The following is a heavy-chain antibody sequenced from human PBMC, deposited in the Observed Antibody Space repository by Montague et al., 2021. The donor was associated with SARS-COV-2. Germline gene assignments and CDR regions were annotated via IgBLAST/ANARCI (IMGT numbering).Heavy chain of an antibody. CDR2: NYYSGSN. CDR1: GGSISSSSYY. D-gene: IGHD3-22*01. Sequence: SETLSLTCTVSGGSISSSSYYWGWIRQPPGKGLEWIGSNYYSGSNYYNPSLKSRVTISVDTSKNQFSLKLSSVTAADTAVYYCARHGKTRIAMIVVVIGYFDYWGQGTLVTVSS. J-gene: IGHJ4*02. V-gene: IGHV4-39*01. CDR3: ARHGKTRIAMIVVVIGYFDY.